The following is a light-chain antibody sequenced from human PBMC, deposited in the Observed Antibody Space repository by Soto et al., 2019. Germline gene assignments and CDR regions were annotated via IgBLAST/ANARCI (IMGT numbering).Light chain of an antibody. J-gene: IGKJ5*01. Sequence: EIVMTQSPATLSVSPGERATLSCRASQSVSSNLAWYQQKPGQAPRLLIYGASTRATGIPDRFSGSGSGTDFSLTIRGLKPEDFAVYYCQQYRMSPNNFGQGTRLEIK. CDR2: GAS. CDR1: QSVSSN. V-gene: IGKV3-15*01. CDR3: QQYRMSPNN.